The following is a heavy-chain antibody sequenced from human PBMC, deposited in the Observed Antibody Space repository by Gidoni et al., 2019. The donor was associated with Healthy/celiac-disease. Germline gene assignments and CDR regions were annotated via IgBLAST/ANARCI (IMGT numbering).Heavy chain of an antibody. V-gene: IGHV5-51*01. CDR2: IYPGDSDT. D-gene: IGHD6-19*01. Sequence: EVQLVQSGAEVKTPGESLKLSCKGSGYSFTSYWIGWVRQMPGKGLEWMGIIYPGDSDTRYSPSFQGQVTISADKSISTAYLQWSSLKASDTAMYYCARRERAVAGRGRGDYFDYWGQGTLVTVSS. CDR1: GYSFTSYW. J-gene: IGHJ4*02. CDR3: ARRERAVAGRGRGDYFDY.